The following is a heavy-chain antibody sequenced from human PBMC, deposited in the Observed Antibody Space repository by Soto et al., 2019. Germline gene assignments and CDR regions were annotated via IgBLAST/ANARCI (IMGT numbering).Heavy chain of an antibody. D-gene: IGHD3-3*01. CDR3: AAVDYDFWSGYYGP. CDR2: IVVGSGNT. J-gene: IGHJ5*02. CDR1: GFTFSSST. Sequence: GASVKVSCKASGFTFSSSTVQWVRQARGQRLEWIGWIVVGSGNTDYAQKFQERVTITRDMSTSAVYMELGSLRSDDTAVYYCAAVDYDFWSGYYGPWGQGTLVTVSS. V-gene: IGHV1-58*01.